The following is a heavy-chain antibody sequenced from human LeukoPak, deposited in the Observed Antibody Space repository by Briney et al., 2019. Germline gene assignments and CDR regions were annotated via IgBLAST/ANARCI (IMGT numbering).Heavy chain of an antibody. J-gene: IGHJ4*02. CDR3: ARDRDPYDYVWGSYRPTLY. Sequence: ASVKVSCKASGYTFTSYGISWVRQAPGQGLEWMGWISAYNGNTNYAQKLQGRVTMTTDTSTSTAYMELRSLRSDDTVVYYCARDRDPYDYVWGSYRPTLYWGQGTLVTVSS. V-gene: IGHV1-18*01. CDR2: ISAYNGNT. D-gene: IGHD3-16*02. CDR1: GYTFTSYG.